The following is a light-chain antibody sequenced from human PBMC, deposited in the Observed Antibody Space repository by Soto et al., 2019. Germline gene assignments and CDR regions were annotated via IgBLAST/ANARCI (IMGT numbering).Light chain of an antibody. Sequence: QSVLTQPPSVSGAPGQRVIISCTGSSSNIGAGHAVHWYQQLPGTAPRLLIHGDNNRPSGAPDRFSASKSDTSASLAISGLRSEDEADYYCAAWDDSLSGVVFGGGTKLTVL. CDR2: GDN. CDR1: SSNIGAGHA. J-gene: IGLJ2*01. V-gene: IGLV1-40*01. CDR3: AAWDDSLSGVV.